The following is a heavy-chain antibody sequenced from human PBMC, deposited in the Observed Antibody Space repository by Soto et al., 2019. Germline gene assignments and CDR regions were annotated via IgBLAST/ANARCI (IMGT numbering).Heavy chain of an antibody. D-gene: IGHD3-10*01. Sequence: PSETLSLTCAVYGGSFSGYYWSWIRQPPGKGLEWIGEINHSGSTNYNPSLKSRVTISVDTSKNQFSLKLSSVTAADTAVYYCARFTVRGVKNFDYWGQGTLVTVSS. CDR3: ARFTVRGVKNFDY. CDR2: INHSGST. V-gene: IGHV4-34*01. J-gene: IGHJ4*02. CDR1: GGSFSGYY.